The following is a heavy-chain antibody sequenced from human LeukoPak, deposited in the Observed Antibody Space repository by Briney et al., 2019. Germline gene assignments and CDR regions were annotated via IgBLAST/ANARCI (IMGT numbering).Heavy chain of an antibody. J-gene: IGHJ5*02. V-gene: IGHV6-1*01. D-gene: IGHD4-23*01. Sequence: SQTLSLTCAISGDSVSTNSAAWHWIRQSPSRGLEWLGRTYYRSKWYNDYAVSVKSRITIKSDTSKNQFSLLLNSVTPEDTAVYYCVRDWDYGGKGDCFDPWGQGTLVTVSS. CDR3: VRDWDYGGKGDCFDP. CDR1: GDSVSTNSAA. CDR2: TYYRSKWYN.